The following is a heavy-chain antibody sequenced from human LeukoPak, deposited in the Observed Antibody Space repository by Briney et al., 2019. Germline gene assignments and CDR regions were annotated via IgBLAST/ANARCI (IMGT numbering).Heavy chain of an antibody. CDR2: ISYDGSNK. D-gene: IGHD1-26*01. J-gene: IGHJ4*02. CDR3: AKGVGASFDY. V-gene: IGHV3-30*18. CDR1: GFTFSSYG. Sequence: GGSLRLSCAASGFTFSSYGMHWVRQAPGKGLEWVAVISYDGSNKYYADSVKGRFTISRDNSKNTLYLQMNSLRAEDTAVYYCAKGVGASFDYWGQGTLVTVSS.